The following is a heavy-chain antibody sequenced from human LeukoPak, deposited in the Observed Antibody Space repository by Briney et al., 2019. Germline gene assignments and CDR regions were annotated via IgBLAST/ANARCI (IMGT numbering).Heavy chain of an antibody. D-gene: IGHD3-22*01. CDR3: ASCYYDSSGYYYGFDY. Sequence: GASVKVSCKASGGTFSSHAISWVRQAPGQGLEWMGGIIPIFGTTNYAQKFQGRVTITTDESTSTAYMALSSLRSEDTAVYYCASCYYDSSGYYYGFDYWGQGTLVTVSS. V-gene: IGHV1-69*05. J-gene: IGHJ4*02. CDR1: GGTFSSHA. CDR2: IIPIFGTT.